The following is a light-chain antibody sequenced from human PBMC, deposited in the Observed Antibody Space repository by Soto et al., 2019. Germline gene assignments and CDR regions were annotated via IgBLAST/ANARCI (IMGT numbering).Light chain of an antibody. Sequence: EIVLTQSPATLSLSPGERATLSCRASQSVSSYLAWYQQKPGQAPRLLIYGASNRATGIPARFSGSGSGTDFTLTISSLGPEDFAVYYCQQRSNSPPYTFGQGTKLEIK. V-gene: IGKV3-11*01. CDR2: GAS. J-gene: IGKJ2*01. CDR1: QSVSSY. CDR3: QQRSNSPPYT.